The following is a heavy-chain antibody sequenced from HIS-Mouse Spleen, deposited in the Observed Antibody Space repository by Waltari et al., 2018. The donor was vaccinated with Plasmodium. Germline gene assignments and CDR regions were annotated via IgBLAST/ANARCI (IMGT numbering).Heavy chain of an antibody. J-gene: IGHJ4*02. D-gene: IGHD6-19*01. Sequence: QVQLVESGGGVVQPGRSLRLSCAASGFTFSSYAMHWVRQAPGQGLEWVAVISYDGSNKYYADSVKGRFTSSRDNSKNTLYLQMNSLRAEDTAVYYCAREWLGDGGYWGQGTLVTVSS. CDR1: GFTFSSYA. CDR2: ISYDGSNK. CDR3: AREWLGDGGY. V-gene: IGHV3-30-3*01.